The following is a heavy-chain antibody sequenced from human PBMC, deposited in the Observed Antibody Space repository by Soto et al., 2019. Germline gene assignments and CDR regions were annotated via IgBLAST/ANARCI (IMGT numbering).Heavy chain of an antibody. J-gene: IGHJ4*02. CDR1: GFTFSDYF. Sequence: QVQLVESGGGLVKPGGSLRLSCVASGFTFSDYFMSWLRQAPGKGLEWLAYISSSGDTIYYADSVKGRFTISRDNAKNSLYVQMNSLRDEDTAVYYCARRAVAVVYFDYWGQGTPVTVSS. D-gene: IGHD2-15*01. CDR2: ISSSGDTI. V-gene: IGHV3-11*01. CDR3: ARRAVAVVYFDY.